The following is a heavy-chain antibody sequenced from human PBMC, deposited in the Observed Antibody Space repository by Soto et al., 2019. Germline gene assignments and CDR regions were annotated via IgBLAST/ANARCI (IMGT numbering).Heavy chain of an antibody. CDR3: ARDDYYDSNQYGMDV. J-gene: IGHJ6*02. V-gene: IGHV4-39*02. CDR1: GGSISSSRYC. Sequence: SETLSLTCAVSGGSISSSRYCWGWIRQPPGKGLEWIGSIYYSGSTYYNPSLKSRVTISVDTSKNQFSLRLSSVSAADTAVYYCARDDYYDSNQYGMDVWGQGTTVTVSS. CDR2: IYYSGST. D-gene: IGHD3-22*01.